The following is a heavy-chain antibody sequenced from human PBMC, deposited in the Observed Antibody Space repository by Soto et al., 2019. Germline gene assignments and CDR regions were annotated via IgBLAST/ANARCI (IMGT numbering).Heavy chain of an antibody. CDR1: GGTFSSYA. Sequence: ASVKVSCKASGGTFSSYAISWVRQAPGQGLEWMGWISAYNGNTNYAQKLQGRVTMTTDTSTSTAYMELRSLRSDDTAVYYCARDAPYQLLPYFDYWGQGTLVTAPQ. J-gene: IGHJ4*02. CDR2: ISAYNGNT. V-gene: IGHV1-18*01. CDR3: ARDAPYQLLPYFDY. D-gene: IGHD2-2*01.